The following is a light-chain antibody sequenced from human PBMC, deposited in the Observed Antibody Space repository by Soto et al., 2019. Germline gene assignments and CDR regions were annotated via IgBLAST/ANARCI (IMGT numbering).Light chain of an antibody. J-gene: IGLJ2*01. CDR3: SSYAGSSVPVA. CDR1: SSDVGGYNF. V-gene: IGLV2-8*01. CDR2: DVT. Sequence: ALTQPPSASGSPGQSVTISCTGASSDVGGYNFVSWYQQHPGKAPKLMIYDVTKRPSGVPDRFSGSKSGNTASLTVSGLQADDEADYYCSSYAGSSVPVAFGGGTKVTVL.